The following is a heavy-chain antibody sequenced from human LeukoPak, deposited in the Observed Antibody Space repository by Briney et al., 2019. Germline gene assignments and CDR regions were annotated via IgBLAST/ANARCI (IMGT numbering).Heavy chain of an antibody. V-gene: IGHV3-23*01. CDR1: GITFSSYA. Sequence: GGSLRLSCAASGITFSSYAMSWVRQAPGKGLEWVSTISGSGGSTYYADSVKGRFTISRDNSKNTLYLQMNSLRAEDTAVYYCARWLLLSRYFDYWGQGTLVTVSS. J-gene: IGHJ4*02. CDR3: ARWLLLSRYFDY. CDR2: ISGSGGST. D-gene: IGHD3-22*01.